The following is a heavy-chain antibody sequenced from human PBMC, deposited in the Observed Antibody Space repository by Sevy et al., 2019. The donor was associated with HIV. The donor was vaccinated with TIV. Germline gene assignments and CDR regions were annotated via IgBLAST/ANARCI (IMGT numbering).Heavy chain of an antibody. V-gene: IGHV3-49*03. Sequence: GGSLRLSCTASGFTFGDYDMSWFRQAPGKGLEWIGFIRSKPYDWTTEYAASVKHRLTISRDDSKGIVYLQMNSLKSEDTAVYYCARGRIPAMSGITDYWGQGTLITVSS. CDR2: IRSKPYDWTT. CDR1: GFTFGDYD. D-gene: IGHD2-2*01. J-gene: IGHJ4*02. CDR3: ARGRIPAMSGITDY.